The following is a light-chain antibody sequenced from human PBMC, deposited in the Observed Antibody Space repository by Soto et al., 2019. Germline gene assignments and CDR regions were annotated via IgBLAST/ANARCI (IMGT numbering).Light chain of an antibody. CDR3: QTWGTGVHVV. J-gene: IGLJ2*01. CDR1: SGHSSYA. V-gene: IGLV4-69*01. CDR2: LNSDGSH. Sequence: QLVLTQSPSASASLGASVKLTCTLSSGHSSYAIAWHQQQPEKGPRYLMKLNSDGSHSKGDGIPDRFSGSXXGAERYLTISSLQSEDEADYYCQTWGTGVHVVFGGGTKLTVL.